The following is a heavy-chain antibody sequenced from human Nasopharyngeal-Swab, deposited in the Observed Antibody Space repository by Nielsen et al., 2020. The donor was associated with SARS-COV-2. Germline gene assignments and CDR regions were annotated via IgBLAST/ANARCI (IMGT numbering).Heavy chain of an antibody. D-gene: IGHD2-2*01. V-gene: IGHV3-23*01. J-gene: IGHJ4*02. CDR1: GFTFSDYY. Sequence: GRSLRLSCAASGFTFSDYYMSWVRQAPGKGLEWVSAISSSGGSTYYADSVKGRFTISRDNSKNTLYLQMNSLRAEDTAVYYCAKTLWGYCSSTSCWGFDYWGQGTLVTVSS. CDR3: AKTLWGYCSSTSCWGFDY. CDR2: ISSSGGST.